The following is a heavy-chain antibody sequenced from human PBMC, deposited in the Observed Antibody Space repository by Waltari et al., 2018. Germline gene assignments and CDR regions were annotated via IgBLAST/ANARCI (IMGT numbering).Heavy chain of an antibody. CDR1: GYSISSGYY. Sequence: QVQLQESGPGLVKPSETLSLTCAVSGYSISSGYYWGWIRQPPGKGLEWIGSIYHSGSTYYNPSLKSRVTISVDTSKNQFSLKLSSVTAADTAVYYCARHGAAAATGDYFDYWGQGTLVTVSS. CDR3: ARHGAAAATGDYFDY. V-gene: IGHV4-38-2*01. D-gene: IGHD6-13*01. J-gene: IGHJ4*02. CDR2: IYHSGST.